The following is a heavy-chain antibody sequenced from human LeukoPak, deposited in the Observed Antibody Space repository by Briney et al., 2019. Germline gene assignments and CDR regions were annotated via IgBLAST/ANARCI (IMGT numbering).Heavy chain of an antibody. J-gene: IGHJ6*02. CDR3: TKDSQGSYDGFWYGTYGMDV. D-gene: IGHD3-16*01. CDR2: ISDYP. CDR1: GFSFNTFA. V-gene: IGHV3-23*05. Sequence: PGRPLRLSCVASGFSFNTFALTWVRQAPGKGLEWVSTISDYPHYADSVRGRFTISRDNSRKTVFLQMNSLTPEDAATYYCTKDSQGSYDGFWYGTYGMDVWGQGTTVTVSS.